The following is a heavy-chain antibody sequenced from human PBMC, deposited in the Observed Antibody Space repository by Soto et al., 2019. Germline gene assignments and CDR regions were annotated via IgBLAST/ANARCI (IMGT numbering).Heavy chain of an antibody. V-gene: IGHV3-48*01. Sequence: GESLKISCAASGFTFSSYSMNWVRQAPGKGLEWVSYISSSSSTIYYADSVKGRFTISRDNAKNSLYLQMNSLRAEDTAVYYCARVFQYSSSSLYYYYMDVWGKGTTVTVSS. CDR1: GFTFSSYS. CDR2: ISSSSSTI. CDR3: ARVFQYSSSSLYYYYMDV. D-gene: IGHD6-6*01. J-gene: IGHJ6*03.